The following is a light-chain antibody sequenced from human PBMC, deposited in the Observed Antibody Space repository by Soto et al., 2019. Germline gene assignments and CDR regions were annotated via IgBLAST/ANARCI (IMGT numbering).Light chain of an antibody. V-gene: IGKV3-20*01. J-gene: IGKJ3*01. CDR1: QRVRSDY. CDR3: QQYDLSLT. CDR2: GAS. Sequence: EVVLTQSPGTLSLSPGERAALSCRASQRVRSDYLAWYQQKPGQAPRLLIFGASVRATGIPDRFSGRGSGTDFTLTISRLEPEDFAVYYCQQYDLSLTFGPGTKVEIK.